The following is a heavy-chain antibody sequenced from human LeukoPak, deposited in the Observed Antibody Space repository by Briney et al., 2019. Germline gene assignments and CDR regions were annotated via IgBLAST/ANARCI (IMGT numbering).Heavy chain of an antibody. J-gene: IGHJ4*02. CDR1: GGTISSRSYY. V-gene: IGHV4-39*01. CDR3: ARPHENCSSTSCYSGLYFDY. Sequence: SETLSLACTVSGGTISSRSYYWGWIRQPPGKGLEWIGSIYYSGSTYYNPSLKSRVTISVDTSKNQFSLKLSSVTAADTAVYYCARPHENCSSTSCYSGLYFDYWGQGTLVTVSS. CDR2: IYYSGST. D-gene: IGHD2-2*01.